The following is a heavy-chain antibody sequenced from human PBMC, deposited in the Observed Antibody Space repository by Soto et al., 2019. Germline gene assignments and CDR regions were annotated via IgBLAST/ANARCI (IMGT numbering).Heavy chain of an antibody. CDR3: ATVRPNITMIVVAHAFDI. D-gene: IGHD3-22*01. V-gene: IGHV1-69*06. CDR2: IIPIFGTA. Sequence: ASVKVSCKASGGTFSSYAISWVRQAPGQGLEWMGGIIPIFGTANYAQKFQGRVTITADKSTSTAYMELSSLRSEDTAVYYCATVRPNITMIVVAHAFDIWGQGTMVTV. CDR1: GGTFSSYA. J-gene: IGHJ3*02.